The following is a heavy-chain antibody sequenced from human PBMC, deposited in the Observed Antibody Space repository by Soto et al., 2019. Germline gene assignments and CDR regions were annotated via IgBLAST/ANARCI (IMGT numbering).Heavy chain of an antibody. CDR2: INAGNGNT. CDR1: GCTFTSYA. Sequence: ASVKVSCKASGCTFTSYAMHWVRQAPGQRLEWMGWINAGNGNTKYSQKFQGRVTITRDTSASTAYMELSSLRSEDTAVYYCARGRIARKDYYYGMDVWGQGTTVTVSS. CDR3: ARGRIARKDYYYGMDV. D-gene: IGHD6-13*01. J-gene: IGHJ6*02. V-gene: IGHV1-3*01.